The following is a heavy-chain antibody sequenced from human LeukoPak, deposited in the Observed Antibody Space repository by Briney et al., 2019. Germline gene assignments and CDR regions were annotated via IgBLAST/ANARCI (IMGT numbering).Heavy chain of an antibody. CDR2: MNPNSGNT. CDR3: ARDRGIAARYYYYYYGMDV. J-gene: IGHJ6*02. CDR1: GYTFTSYD. D-gene: IGHD6-6*01. Sequence: GASVKVSCKASGYTFTSYDINWVRQATGQGLEWMGWMNPNSGNTGYAQKLQGRVTMTTDTSTSTAYMELRSLRSDDTAVYYCARDRGIAARYYYYYYGMDVWGQGTTVTVSS. V-gene: IGHV1-8*01.